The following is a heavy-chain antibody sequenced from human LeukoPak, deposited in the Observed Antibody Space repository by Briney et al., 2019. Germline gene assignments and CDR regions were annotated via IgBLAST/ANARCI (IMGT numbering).Heavy chain of an antibody. Sequence: PSETLSLTCAAYGGTFSGYYWSWIRKPPGKVQEWIVGIKHSGSTNYYRALKSRVTISVDTSKNQFSLKLSSVTAADTAVYYCARGPYDYVWGSYRYTEPYYFDYWGQGTLVTVSS. V-gene: IGHV4-34*01. CDR3: ARGPYDYVWGSYRYTEPYYFDY. D-gene: IGHD3-16*02. CDR1: GGTFSGYY. J-gene: IGHJ4*02. CDR2: IKHSGST.